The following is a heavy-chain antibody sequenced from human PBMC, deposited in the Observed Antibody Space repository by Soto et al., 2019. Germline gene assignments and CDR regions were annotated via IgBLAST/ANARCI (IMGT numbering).Heavy chain of an antibody. J-gene: IGHJ4*02. CDR3: ASSLLTPFDY. CDR1: GFTFSTYW. D-gene: IGHD7-27*01. Sequence: EVQLVESGGGLVQPGGSLRLSCAASGFTFSTYWMHWVRQVPGKGLVWVSRINSDGGSTTYADSVKGRFTISRDKAKSTLYLQLNSLRVEDTAVYYCASSLLTPFDYWGQGTLVTVSS. V-gene: IGHV3-74*01. CDR2: INSDGGST.